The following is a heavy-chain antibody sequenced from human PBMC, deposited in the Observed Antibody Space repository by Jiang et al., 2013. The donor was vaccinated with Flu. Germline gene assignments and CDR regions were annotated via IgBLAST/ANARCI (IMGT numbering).Heavy chain of an antibody. CDR1: TSGVG. J-gene: IGHJ5*02. CDR3: AHRMITFGGVIDSFDP. Sequence: TSGVGVGWIRQPPGKALEWLALIYWDDDKRYSPSLKSRLTITKDTSKNQVVLTMTNMDPVDTATYYCAHRMITFGGVIDSFDPWGQGTLVTVSS. V-gene: IGHV2-5*02. D-gene: IGHD3-16*02. CDR2: IYWDDDK.